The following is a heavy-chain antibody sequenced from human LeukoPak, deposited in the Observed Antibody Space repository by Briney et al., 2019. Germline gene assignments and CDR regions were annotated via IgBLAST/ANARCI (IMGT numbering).Heavy chain of an antibody. V-gene: IGHV1-18*01. CDR1: GYTFTSYG. J-gene: IGHJ5*02. CDR2: ISAYNGNT. D-gene: IGHD2-2*01. Sequence: GASVKVSCKASGYTFTSYGISWVRQAPGQGLEWMGWISAYNGNTNYAQKLQGRVTMTTDTSTSTAYMELRSLRSDDTAVYYCARVEGYCSSTSCYSPYNWFDPWGQGTLVTVSS. CDR3: ARVEGYCSSTSCYSPYNWFDP.